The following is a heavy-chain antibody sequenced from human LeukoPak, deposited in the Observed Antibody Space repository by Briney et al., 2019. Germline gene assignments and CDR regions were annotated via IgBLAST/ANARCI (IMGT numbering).Heavy chain of an antibody. CDR2: ISSSGSTK. D-gene: IGHD3-10*01. J-gene: IGHJ4*02. CDR1: GFTFSSSE. Sequence: PGGSLRLSCAASGFTFSSSEMSWVRQAPGKGLEWVSYISSSGSTKYYADSVKGRFTISRDNAKNSLYLQMNSLRAEDTAVYYCARGSLVHYYGSGSYRIRAGFDSWGQGTLVTVSS. V-gene: IGHV3-48*03. CDR3: ARGSLVHYYGSGSYRIRAGFDS.